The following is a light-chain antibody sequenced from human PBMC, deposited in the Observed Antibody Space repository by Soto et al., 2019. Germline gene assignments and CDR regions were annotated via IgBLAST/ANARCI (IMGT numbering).Light chain of an antibody. CDR2: QAS. J-gene: IGKJ1*01. V-gene: IGKV1-5*03. CDR1: QGISNW. Sequence: DIQMTQSPSTLSASVGDRVTITCRASQGISNWLAWYQQKPGKAPKLPIYQASSLQSGVPSRFSGGGSGTDFTLTISSLQPDDFATYYCQHYTNYPWTFGQGTRVEMK. CDR3: QHYTNYPWT.